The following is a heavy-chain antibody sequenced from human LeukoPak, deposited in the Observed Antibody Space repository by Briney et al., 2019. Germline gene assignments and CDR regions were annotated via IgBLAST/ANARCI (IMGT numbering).Heavy chain of an antibody. CDR1: GGSISSYY. V-gene: IGHV4-59*08. D-gene: IGHD3-10*01. CDR3: ARPLWFGELLYAFDI. CDR2: IYYSGST. J-gene: IGHJ3*02. Sequence: PSETLSLTCTVSGGSISSYYWSWIRQPPGKGLEWIGYIYYSGSTNYNPSLKSRVTISVDTSKNQFSLKLSSVTAADTAVYYCARPLWFGELLYAFDIWGQGTMVTVSS.